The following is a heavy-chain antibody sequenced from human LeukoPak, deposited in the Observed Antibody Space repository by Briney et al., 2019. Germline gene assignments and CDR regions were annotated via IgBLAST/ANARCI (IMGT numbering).Heavy chain of an antibody. V-gene: IGHV1-69*05. D-gene: IGHD3-10*01. J-gene: IGHJ5*02. CDR1: GGTFSSYA. Sequence: ASVKVSCKASGGTFSSYAISWVRQAPGQGLEWMGGIIPIFGTANYAQKFQGRVTITTDESTSTAYMELSSLRSEDTAVYYCARERITMVRGVRNNWLDPWGQGTLVTVSS. CDR2: IIPIFGTA. CDR3: ARERITMVRGVRNNWLDP.